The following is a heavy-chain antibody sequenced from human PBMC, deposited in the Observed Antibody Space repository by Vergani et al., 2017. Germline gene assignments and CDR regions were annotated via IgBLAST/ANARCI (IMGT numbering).Heavy chain of an antibody. J-gene: IGHJ4*02. Sequence: VQLVQSGTEVKKPGASVKIACKTSGYTFTNHHLHWVRQAPGQGLEWMGIITPGGITDYGPKFQGRATMTRDTSTRTVYMDLTGLSSDDTAMYYCARTSTISGSYYNGEWDYWGQGTLVVVSS. CDR2: ITPGGIT. CDR1: GYTFTNHH. V-gene: IGHV1-46*03. CDR3: ARTSTISGSYYNGEWDY. D-gene: IGHD3-10*01.